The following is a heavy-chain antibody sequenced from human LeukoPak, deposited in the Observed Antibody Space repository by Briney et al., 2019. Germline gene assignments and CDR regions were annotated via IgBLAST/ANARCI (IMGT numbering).Heavy chain of an antibody. V-gene: IGHV3-23*01. Sequence: GGSLRLSCAASGFTFSSYAMSWVRQAPGKGLEWGSAISGSGGSTYYADSVKGRFTISRDNSKNTLYLQMNSLRAEDTAVYYCAKGSSPVVPAAMDYWGQGTLVTVSS. CDR2: ISGSGGST. D-gene: IGHD2-2*01. CDR1: GFTFSSYA. CDR3: AKGSSPVVPAAMDY. J-gene: IGHJ4*02.